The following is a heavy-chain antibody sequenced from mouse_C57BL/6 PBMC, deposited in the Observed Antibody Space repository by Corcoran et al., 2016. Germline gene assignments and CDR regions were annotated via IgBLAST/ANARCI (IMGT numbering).Heavy chain of an antibody. D-gene: IGHD2-4*01. CDR1: GYTFTTYG. J-gene: IGHJ2*01. CDR2: INTYSGVP. V-gene: IGHV9-3*01. CDR3: ARDDYGLYYFDY. Sequence: QIQLVQSGPELKKPGETVKISCKASGYTFTTYGMSWVKQAPGKGLKWMGWINTYSGVPTYADDFKGRFAFSLETSASTAYLQINNLKNEDTSTYFCARDDYGLYYFDYWGQGTTLTVSS.